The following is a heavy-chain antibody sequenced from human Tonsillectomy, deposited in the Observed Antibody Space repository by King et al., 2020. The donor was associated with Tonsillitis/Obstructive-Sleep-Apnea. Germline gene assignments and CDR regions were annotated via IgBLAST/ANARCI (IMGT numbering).Heavy chain of an antibody. J-gene: IGHJ6*03. CDR3: ARELVVPAAMSYNYYYYMDV. CDR2: INSDGSST. CDR1: GFTFSSYW. Sequence: VQLVESGGGLVQPGESLRLSCAASGFTFSSYWMHWVRQAPGKGLVWVSRINSDGSSTSYADSVKGRFTISRDNAKNTLYLKMNSLRAEDTAVYYCARELVVPAAMSYNYYYYMDVWGKGTTVTVSS. D-gene: IGHD2-2*01. V-gene: IGHV3-74*01.